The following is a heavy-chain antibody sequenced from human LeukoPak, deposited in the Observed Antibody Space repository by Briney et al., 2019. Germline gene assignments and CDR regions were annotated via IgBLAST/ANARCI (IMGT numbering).Heavy chain of an antibody. J-gene: IGHJ4*02. D-gene: IGHD3-10*01. V-gene: IGHV4-59*01. CDR2: IYYSGST. CDR1: GGSIRSFY. Sequence: SETLSLTCTVSGGSIRSFYWSWIRQPPGKGLEWIGYIYYSGSTNYNPSLKSRVTISVDTSKNQFSLKLSSVTAADTAVYYCARVPDYYGSGSPYYFDYWGQGTLVTVSS. CDR3: ARVPDYYGSGSPYYFDY.